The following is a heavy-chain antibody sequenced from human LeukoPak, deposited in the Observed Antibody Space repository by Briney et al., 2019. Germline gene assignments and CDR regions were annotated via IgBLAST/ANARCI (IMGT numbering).Heavy chain of an antibody. CDR2: ISGSGGST. D-gene: IGHD6-19*01. Sequence: GGSLRLSCAASGFTFSSYAMSWVRQAPGKGLEWVSAISGSGGSTCYADSVKGRFTISRDNAKNSLYLQMNSLRAEDTALYYCAKDMGSSGWYLSFDYWGQGTLVTVSS. V-gene: IGHV3-23*01. CDR3: AKDMGSSGWYLSFDY. J-gene: IGHJ4*02. CDR1: GFTFSSYA.